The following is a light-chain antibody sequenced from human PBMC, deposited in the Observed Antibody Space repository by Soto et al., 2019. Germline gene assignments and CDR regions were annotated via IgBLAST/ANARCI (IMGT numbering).Light chain of an antibody. V-gene: IGLV2-14*03. CDR2: GVS. CDR3: SSFTGTTTLDV. CDR1: SSDVGAYKY. Sequence: QSALTQPASVSESPGQSITISCTGTSSDVGAYKYVSWYQQHPGKVPKLIIYGVSNRPSGVSNRFSGSKSGNTAFLTISGLQPEDEADYYCSSFTGTTTLDVFGTGTKVTVL. J-gene: IGLJ1*01.